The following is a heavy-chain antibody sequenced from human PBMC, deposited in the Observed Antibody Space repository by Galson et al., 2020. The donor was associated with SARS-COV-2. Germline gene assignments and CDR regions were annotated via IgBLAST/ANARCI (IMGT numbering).Heavy chain of an antibody. CDR1: GGSISNGDYY. V-gene: IGHV4-39*07. Sequence: SQTLSLTCTVSGGSISNGDYYWAWIRQPPGKGLEWIGSISYSGSTYDKASLKSRVIISVDTPKNQFSLKLISVTAADTAVYYCARGHDSNGYWFDSWGQGTLVTVSS. D-gene: IGHD3-22*01. CDR3: ARGHDSNGYWFDS. J-gene: IGHJ5*01. CDR2: ISYSGST.